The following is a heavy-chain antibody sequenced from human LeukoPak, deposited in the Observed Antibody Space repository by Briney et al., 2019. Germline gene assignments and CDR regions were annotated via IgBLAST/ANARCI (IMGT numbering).Heavy chain of an antibody. V-gene: IGHV3-23*01. CDR2: ISGSGGNT. CDR1: GFTFSSYA. CDR3: ARDGSREWPLGY. Sequence: GGSLRLSCAASGFTFSSYAMSWVRQAPGKGLEWVLSISGSGGNTYYADSVKGRFTISRDDAKNSLYLQMNSLRAEDTAVYYCARDGSREWPLGYWGQGTLVTVSS. D-gene: IGHD3-10*01. J-gene: IGHJ4*02.